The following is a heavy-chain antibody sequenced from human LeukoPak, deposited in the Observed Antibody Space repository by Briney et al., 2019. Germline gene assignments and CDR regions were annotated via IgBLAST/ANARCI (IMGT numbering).Heavy chain of an antibody. CDR2: ISYSGGST. V-gene: IGHV3-23*01. Sequence: GGSLRLSCAASGFTFSSYAMSWVRQAPGKGLEWVSTISYSGGSTYYADSVTGRFTVSRDNSKNTLYLQMKGLRAEDTAVYYCAINSRLTRDAYYWGQGTLVTVSS. D-gene: IGHD5-24*01. CDR1: GFTFSSYA. J-gene: IGHJ4*02. CDR3: AINSRLTRDAYY.